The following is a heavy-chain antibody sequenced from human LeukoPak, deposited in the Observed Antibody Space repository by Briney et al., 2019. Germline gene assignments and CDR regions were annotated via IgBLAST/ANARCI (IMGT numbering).Heavy chain of an antibody. CDR3: ARGGDPADFDC. D-gene: IGHD7-27*01. CDR2: IYYSGST. Sequence: PSETLSLTCTVSGGSIDTYYWSWIRQPPGKGLEWIGYIYYSGSTYYNPSLKSRVTISVDTSKNQFSLKLSSVTAADTAVYYCARGGDPADFDCWGQGALVTVSS. J-gene: IGHJ4*02. V-gene: IGHV4-59*12. CDR1: GGSIDTYY.